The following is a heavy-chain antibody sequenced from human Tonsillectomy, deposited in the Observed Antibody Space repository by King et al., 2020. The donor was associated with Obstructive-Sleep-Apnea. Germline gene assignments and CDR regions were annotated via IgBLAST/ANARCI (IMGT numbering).Heavy chain of an antibody. CDR1: GFTFSSYT. V-gene: IGHV3-48*04. Sequence: VQLVESGGGLVQPGGSLRLSCAASGFTFSSYTMNWVRQAPGQGLEWVSYISFSSSTIYYADSVKGRFTISRDNAKNSLYLQMNSLRAEDTAVYYCARDWLARGIDYWGQGTLVTVSS. CDR3: ARDWLARGIDY. D-gene: IGHD6-19*01. CDR2: ISFSSSTI. J-gene: IGHJ4*02.